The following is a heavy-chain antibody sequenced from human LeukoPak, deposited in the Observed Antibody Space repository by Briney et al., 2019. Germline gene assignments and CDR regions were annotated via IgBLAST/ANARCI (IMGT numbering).Heavy chain of an antibody. Sequence: PGGSLRLSCAASGFTFSSYAMSWVRQAPGKGLEWVSAISGSGGSTYYADSVKGRFTISRDNSKNTLYLQMNSLRAEDTAVYYCAKDRGGYDSSGYYLFHYWGQGTLVTVSS. D-gene: IGHD3-22*01. J-gene: IGHJ4*02. CDR1: GFTFSSYA. V-gene: IGHV3-23*01. CDR3: AKDRGGYDSSGYYLFHY. CDR2: ISGSGGST.